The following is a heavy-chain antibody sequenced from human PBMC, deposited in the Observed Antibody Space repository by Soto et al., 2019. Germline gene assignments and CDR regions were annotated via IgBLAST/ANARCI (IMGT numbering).Heavy chain of an antibody. Sequence: VQLVQSGAEVKKPGASVKVSCKASGDTFTDYYIHWVRQAPGQGLEWMGTVNPSGGHTTYAQHYLGRLTMTRDTSTSTLYMELTGLTSEDTAVYYCARGGHVVVVTAALDYWGQGTLVTVSS. CDR2: VNPSGGHT. CDR1: GDTFTDYY. V-gene: IGHV1-46*01. CDR3: ARGGHVVVVTAALDY. J-gene: IGHJ4*02. D-gene: IGHD2-21*02.